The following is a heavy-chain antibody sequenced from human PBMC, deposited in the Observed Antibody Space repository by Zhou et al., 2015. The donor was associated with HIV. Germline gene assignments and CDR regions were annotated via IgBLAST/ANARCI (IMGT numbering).Heavy chain of an antibody. V-gene: IGHV1-8*02. D-gene: IGHD3-22*01. J-gene: IGHJ4*02. Sequence: QVQLVQSGAEVKKPGSSVKVSCKASGGTFSSYAISWVRQATGQGLEWLGWMNPNSGNTGYAQRFQGRVTMTRNTSINTAYMELSSLRSEDTAVYYCARGWDYYDTSGYYVNDYWGQGTLVTVSS. CDR2: MNPNSGNT. CDR3: ARGWDYYDTSGYYVNDY. CDR1: GGTFSSYA.